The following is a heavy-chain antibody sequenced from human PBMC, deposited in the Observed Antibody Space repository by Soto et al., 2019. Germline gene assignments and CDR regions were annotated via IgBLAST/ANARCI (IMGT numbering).Heavy chain of an antibody. CDR2: IWYDGSNK. Sequence: ESGGGVVQPGRSLRLSCAASGFTFSSYGMHWVRQAPGKGLEWVAVIWYDGSNKYYADSVKGRFTISRDNSKNTLYLQMNSLRAEDTAVYYCAGGVGYNEFDYWGQGTLVTVSS. J-gene: IGHJ4*02. D-gene: IGHD5-12*01. V-gene: IGHV3-33*01. CDR3: AGGVGYNEFDY. CDR1: GFTFSSYG.